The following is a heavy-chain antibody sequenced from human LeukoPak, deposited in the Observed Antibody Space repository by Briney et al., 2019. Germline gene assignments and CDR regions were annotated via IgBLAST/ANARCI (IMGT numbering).Heavy chain of an antibody. J-gene: IGHJ3*02. Sequence: GGSLRLSCAASGFTFSSYWMHWVRQAPGKGLVWVSRINSDGSSTSYADSVKGRFTISRDNAKNTLYLQMNSLRAEDTAVYYCAREGARGVDAFDIWGQGTMVIVSS. V-gene: IGHV3-74*01. CDR3: AREGARGVDAFDI. CDR2: INSDGSST. CDR1: GFTFSSYW. D-gene: IGHD3-10*01.